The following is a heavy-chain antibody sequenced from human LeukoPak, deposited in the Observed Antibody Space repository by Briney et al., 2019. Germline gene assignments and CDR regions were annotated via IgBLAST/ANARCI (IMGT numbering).Heavy chain of an antibody. D-gene: IGHD5-24*01. CDR3: AIRDGDNTTPFDY. J-gene: IGHJ4*02. CDR1: GYTFTGYY. V-gene: IGHV1-2*02. Sequence: GASVKVSCKASGYTFTGYYMHWVRQAPGQGLEWMGWINPNSGGTNYAQKFQGRVTITTDESTSTAYMELSSLRSEDTAVYYCAIRDGDNTTPFDYWGQGTLVTASS. CDR2: INPNSGGT.